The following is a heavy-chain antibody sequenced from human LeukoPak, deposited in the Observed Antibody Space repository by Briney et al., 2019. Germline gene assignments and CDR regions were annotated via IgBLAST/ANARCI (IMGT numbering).Heavy chain of an antibody. CDR2: ISAYNGNT. V-gene: IGHV1-18*01. CDR1: GYTFTLYG. Sequence: ASVKVSCKASGYTFTLYGITWVRQAPGQGLEWMGWISAYNGNTNYAQKLQGRVTMTTDTSTSTAYMELRSLRSEDTAVYYCARGAAGQDCGGDCSLDYWGQGTLVTVSS. J-gene: IGHJ4*02. D-gene: IGHD2-21*02. CDR3: ARGAAGQDCGGDCSLDY.